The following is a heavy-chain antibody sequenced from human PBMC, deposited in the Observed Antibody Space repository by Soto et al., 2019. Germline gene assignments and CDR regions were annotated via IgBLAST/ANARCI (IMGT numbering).Heavy chain of an antibody. J-gene: IGHJ4*02. CDR1: GFPFSSYA. D-gene: IGHD5-12*01. Sequence: EMQLLVSGGGLVQPGGSLRLSCAASGFPFSSYAMSWVRQAPGKGLEWVSGISGSGGLTYYADSVKGRFTISRDNSKNTLYLQMNSLIADDTAVYYCSKSRSASTNYFFDYWGQGTLVSVSS. CDR3: SKSRSASTNYFFDY. V-gene: IGHV3-23*01. CDR2: ISGSGGLT.